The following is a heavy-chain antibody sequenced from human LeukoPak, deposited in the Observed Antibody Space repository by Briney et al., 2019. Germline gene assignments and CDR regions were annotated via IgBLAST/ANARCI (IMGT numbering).Heavy chain of an antibody. V-gene: IGHV3-7*01. D-gene: IGHD2-15*01. Sequence: GGSLRLSCAASGFTFSSYWMSWVRQAPGKGLEWVANIKEDGSEKNYVDSVKGRFTISRDNAKSSVYLQMNSLRAEDTGVYYCARDKYCSDGNCDGGSKFDYWGQGTLVTVSS. J-gene: IGHJ4*02. CDR1: GFTFSSYW. CDR3: ARDKYCSDGNCDGGSKFDY. CDR2: IKEDGSEK.